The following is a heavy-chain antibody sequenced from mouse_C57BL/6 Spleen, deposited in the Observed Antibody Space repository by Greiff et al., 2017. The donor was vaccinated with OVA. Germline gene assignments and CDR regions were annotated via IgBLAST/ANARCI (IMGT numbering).Heavy chain of an antibody. J-gene: IGHJ2*01. CDR3: ARDSSGLDY. CDR1: GYSITSGYD. V-gene: IGHV3-1*01. Sequence: EVQLQQSGPGMVKPSQSLSLTCTVTGYSITSGYDWHWIRHFPGNKLEWMGYISYSGSTNYNPSLKSRISITLDTSKNHFFLKLNSVTTEDTATYYCARDSSGLDYWGQGTTLTVSS. D-gene: IGHD3-2*02. CDR2: ISYSGST.